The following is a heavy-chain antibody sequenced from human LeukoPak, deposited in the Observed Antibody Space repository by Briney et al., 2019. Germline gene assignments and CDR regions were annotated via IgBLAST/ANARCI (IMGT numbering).Heavy chain of an antibody. V-gene: IGHV3-48*01. CDR2: ISGSSTTI. CDR3: ARDPGIQLWYPDY. CDR1: GFSFSSHS. J-gene: IGHJ4*02. D-gene: IGHD5-18*01. Sequence: GGSLRLSCAASGFSFSSHSMNWVRQAPGKGLEWVSYISGSSTTIDYADSAKGRFIISRDNAKKSLYLQMNNLRAEDTAVYYCARDPGIQLWYPDYWGQGTLVTVSS.